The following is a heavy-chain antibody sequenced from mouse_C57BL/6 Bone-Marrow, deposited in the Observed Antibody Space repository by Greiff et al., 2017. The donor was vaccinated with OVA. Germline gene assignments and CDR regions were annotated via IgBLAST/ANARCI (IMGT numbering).Heavy chain of an antibody. V-gene: IGHV14-2*01. Sequence: EVQVVESGAELVKPGASVKLSCTASGFNIKDYYMHWVKQRTEQGLEWIGRIDPEDGETKYAPKFQGKATITADTSSNTAYLQLSSLTSEDTAVYYCARTTVVENYAMDYWGQGTSVTVSS. D-gene: IGHD1-1*01. CDR3: ARTTVVENYAMDY. CDR1: GFNIKDYY. CDR2: IDPEDGET. J-gene: IGHJ4*01.